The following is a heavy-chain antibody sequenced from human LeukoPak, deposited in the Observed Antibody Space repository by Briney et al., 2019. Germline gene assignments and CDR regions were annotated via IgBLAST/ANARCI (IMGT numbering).Heavy chain of an antibody. CDR1: GFTFSSYA. CDR3: AKDQNTMVRGVPTSSDY. V-gene: IGHV3-23*01. CDR2: ISGSGGST. D-gene: IGHD3-10*01. J-gene: IGHJ4*02. Sequence: GGSLRLSCAASGFTFSSYAMSWVRQAPGKGLEWVSAISGSGGSTYYADSVKGRFTISRDNSKNTLYLQMNSLRAEDTAVYYCAKDQNTMVRGVPTSSDYWGQGTLVTVSS.